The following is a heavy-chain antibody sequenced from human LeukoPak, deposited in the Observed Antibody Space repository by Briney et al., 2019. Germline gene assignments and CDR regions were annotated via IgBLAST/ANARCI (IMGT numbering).Heavy chain of an antibody. V-gene: IGHV1-46*01. D-gene: IGHD3-22*01. CDR2: INPGGGST. J-gene: IGHJ5*02. CDR1: GYTSTGYY. Sequence: ASVKVSCKASGYTSTGYYMHWVRQAPGQGLEWMGLINPGGGSTNYAQKFQGRVTVTRDMSTSTVYMELSSLRSDDTAVYYCARSIHVLMVDSNHSCFDPWAQGTLVTVSS. CDR3: ARSIHVLMVDSNHSCFDP.